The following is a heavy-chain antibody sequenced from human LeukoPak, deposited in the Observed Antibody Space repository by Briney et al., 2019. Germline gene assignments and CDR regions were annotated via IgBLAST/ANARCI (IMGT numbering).Heavy chain of an antibody. J-gene: IGHJ1*01. Sequence: PSETLSLTCAVYGGSFSGYYWSWIRQPPGKGLEWIGEINHSGSTNYNPSLKSRVTISVDTSKNQFSLKLSSVTAADTAVYYCARGRPGQYWGQGTLVTVSS. CDR3: ARGRPGQY. CDR1: GGSFSGYY. CDR2: INHSGST. V-gene: IGHV4-34*01.